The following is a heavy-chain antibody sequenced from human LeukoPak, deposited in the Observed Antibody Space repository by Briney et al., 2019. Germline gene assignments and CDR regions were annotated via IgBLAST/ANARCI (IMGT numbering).Heavy chain of an antibody. J-gene: IGHJ4*02. V-gene: IGHV4-39*02. CDR1: GGSISSSSYY. CDR3: ARDDYGDYHYFDY. CDR2: IYYSGST. Sequence: PSETLSLTCTVSGGSISSSSYYWGWIRQPPGKGLEWIGSIYYSGSTYYNPSLKSRVTISVDTSKNQFSLKLSSVTAADTAVYYCARDDYGDYHYFDYWGQGTLVTVSS. D-gene: IGHD4-17*01.